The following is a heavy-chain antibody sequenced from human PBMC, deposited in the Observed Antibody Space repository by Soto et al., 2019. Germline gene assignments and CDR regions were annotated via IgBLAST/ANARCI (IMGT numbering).Heavy chain of an antibody. CDR1: GDSITSYY. V-gene: IGHV4-59*01. D-gene: IGHD1-1*01. J-gene: IGHJ3*02. CDR2: IYYSGST. Sequence: SETLSLTCSVSGDSITSYYWGWIRQPPGKGLEWIGYIYYSGSTNYNPSLRSRVTISIDTSKNQFSLRLSSVTAADTAVYYCARDSGIWNDHEPFDIWGQGTKVTVSS. CDR3: ARDSGIWNDHEPFDI.